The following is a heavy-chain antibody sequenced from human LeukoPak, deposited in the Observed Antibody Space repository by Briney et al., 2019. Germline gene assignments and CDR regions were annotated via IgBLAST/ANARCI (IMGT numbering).Heavy chain of an antibody. V-gene: IGHV3-21*01. CDR1: GFTFSSYS. CDR2: ISSSSYI. CDR3: ASGDRGGYYAPFDY. D-gene: IGHD3-22*01. J-gene: IGHJ4*02. Sequence: GSLRLSCAASGFTFSSYSMNWVRQAPGKGLEWVSSISSSSYIYYADSVKGRFTISRDNAKNSLYLQMNSLRAEDTAVYYCASGDRGGYYAPFDYWGQGTLVTVSS.